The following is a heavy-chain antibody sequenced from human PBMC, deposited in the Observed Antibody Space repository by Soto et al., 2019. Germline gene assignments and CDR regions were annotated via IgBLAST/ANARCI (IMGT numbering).Heavy chain of an antibody. CDR1: GFTFISYA. Sequence: QVQLVESGGGVVQPGRSLRLSCAASGFTFISYAMHWVRQAPGKGLEWVAVISFDGSTEYYADAVKGRFTISRDNSKNTVYLQMTSLRSEDTAVYYCARSRHGSESYTHFYYGLDVWGQGTTVTVSS. V-gene: IGHV3-30-3*01. J-gene: IGHJ6*02. CDR2: ISFDGSTE. CDR3: ARSRHGSESYTHFYYGLDV. D-gene: IGHD3-10*01.